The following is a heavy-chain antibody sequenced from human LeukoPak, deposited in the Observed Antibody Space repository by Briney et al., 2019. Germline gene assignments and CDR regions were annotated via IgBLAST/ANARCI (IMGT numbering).Heavy chain of an antibody. Sequence: SETLFLTCAVYGRSFSGYYWSWIRQPPGKGLEWIGEINHSGSTNYNPSLKSRVTISVDTSKNQFSLKLSSVTAADTAVYYCARGRLAAAGRWFEPWGQGTLVTVSS. J-gene: IGHJ5*02. CDR3: ARGRLAAAGRWFEP. CDR2: INHSGST. CDR1: GRSFSGYY. V-gene: IGHV4-34*01. D-gene: IGHD6-13*01.